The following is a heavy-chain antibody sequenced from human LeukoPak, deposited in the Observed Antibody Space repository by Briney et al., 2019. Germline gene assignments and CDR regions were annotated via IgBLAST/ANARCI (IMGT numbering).Heavy chain of an antibody. CDR1: GPTFTSYY. J-gene: IGHJ3*02. V-gene: IGHV1-46*01. D-gene: IGHD2-2*01. CDR3: ARDLASLYHDAFDI. CDR2: ITPSGGNT. Sequence: ASVKVSRKAFGPTFTSYYFHWVRQAPGQGLEWMGVITPSGGNTIYAEKFQGRLTMTRDMSTSTVYMELSSLRSEDTAVYYCARDLASLYHDAFDIWGQGTKVTVSS.